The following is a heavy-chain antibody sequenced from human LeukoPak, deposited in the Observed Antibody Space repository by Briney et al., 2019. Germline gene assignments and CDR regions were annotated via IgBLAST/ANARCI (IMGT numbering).Heavy chain of an antibody. CDR2: INPNSGGT. V-gene: IGHV1-2*02. CDR3: ARGDLVVIEGPDNWFDP. CDR1: GYTFTGYY. D-gene: IGHD3-22*01. Sequence: GASVKVSCKASGYTFTGYYMHWVRRAPGQGLEWMGWINPNSGGTNYAQKFQGRVTMTRDTSISTAYMELSRLRSDDTAVYYCARGDLVVIEGPDNWFDPWGQGTLVTVSS. J-gene: IGHJ5*02.